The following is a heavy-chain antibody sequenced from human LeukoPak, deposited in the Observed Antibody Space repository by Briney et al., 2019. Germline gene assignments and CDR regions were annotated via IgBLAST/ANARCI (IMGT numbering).Heavy chain of an antibody. CDR3: ARETGYFDY. CDR2: IYYSGGT. V-gene: IGHV4-59*02. D-gene: IGHD3-10*01. J-gene: IGHJ4*02. Sequence: SETLSLTCTVSGGXVSTYYCSWIRQPPGKGLEWIGYIYYSGGTNYNPSLKSRVTISVDTSKNQFSLKLSSVTAADAAVYYCARETGYFDYWDQGTLVTVSS. CDR1: GGXVSTYY.